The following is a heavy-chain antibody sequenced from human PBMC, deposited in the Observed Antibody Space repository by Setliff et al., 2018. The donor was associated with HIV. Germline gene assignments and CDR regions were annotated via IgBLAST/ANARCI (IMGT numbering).Heavy chain of an antibody. J-gene: IGHJ3*02. D-gene: IGHD2-21*01. CDR1: GDSITSGGYY. CDR3: ARHNSHGILGGAGGDFDI. Sequence: PSETLSLTCTVSGDSITSGGYYWTWIRQHPGKGLEWMGHIYYSGNTYYNPSLESRVTISVDVYENQFSLNLSSVTAADTALYYCARHNSHGILGGAGGDFDIWGQGTMVTVSS. CDR2: IYYSGNT. V-gene: IGHV4-31*03.